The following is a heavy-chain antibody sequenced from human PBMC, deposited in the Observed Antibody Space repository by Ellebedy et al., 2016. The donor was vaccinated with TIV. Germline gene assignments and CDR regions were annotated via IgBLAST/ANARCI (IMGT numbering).Heavy chain of an antibody. D-gene: IGHD4-17*01. CDR2: IYYSGST. CDR3: AREPALTVTTLTGADY. V-gene: IGHV4-39*01. Sequence: MPSETLSLTCTVPGGSISSSSYYWGWIRQPPGKGLEWIGSIYYSGSTYYNPSLKSRVTISVDTSKNQFSLTLSSVTAAETAVYYCAREPALTVTTLTGADYWGQGTLVTVSS. J-gene: IGHJ4*02. CDR1: GGSISSSSYY.